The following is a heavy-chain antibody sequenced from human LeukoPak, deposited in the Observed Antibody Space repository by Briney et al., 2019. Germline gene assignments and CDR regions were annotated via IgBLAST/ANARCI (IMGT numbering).Heavy chain of an antibody. CDR1: GFTFSSYG. Sequence: GRSLRLSCAASGFTFSSYGMHWVRQAPGKGLGWVAVISYDGSNKYYADSVKGRFTISRDNSKNTLYLQMNSLRAEDTAVYYCAKEGSYGYYFDYWGQGTLVTVSS. J-gene: IGHJ4*02. V-gene: IGHV3-30*18. CDR3: AKEGSYGYYFDY. D-gene: IGHD5-18*01. CDR2: ISYDGSNK.